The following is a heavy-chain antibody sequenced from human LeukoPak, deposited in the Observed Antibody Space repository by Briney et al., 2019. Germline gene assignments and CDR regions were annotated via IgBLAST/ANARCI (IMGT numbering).Heavy chain of an antibody. Sequence: PGGSLRLSCAASGFTFSSYSMNWVRQAPGKGLEWVSSISSSSSYIYYADSVKGRFTISRDSAKNSLYLQMNSLRAEDTSVYYFSRSRSYSSNLSWFDPWSEGRLVTLSS. CDR2: ISSSSSYI. CDR3: SRSRSYSSNLSWFDP. J-gene: IGHJ5*02. D-gene: IGHD6-13*01. CDR1: GFTFSSYS. V-gene: IGHV3-21*01.